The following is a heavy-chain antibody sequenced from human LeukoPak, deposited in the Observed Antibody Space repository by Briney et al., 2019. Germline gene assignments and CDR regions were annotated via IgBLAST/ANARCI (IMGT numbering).Heavy chain of an antibody. J-gene: IGHJ4*02. V-gene: IGHV3-30-3*01. CDR3: ARGYDSSGYIDY. CDR2: ISYDGSNK. CDR1: GFTFSSYA. D-gene: IGHD3-22*01. Sequence: GGSLRLSCAASGFTFSSYAMHWVRQAPGKGLEWVAVISYDGSNKYYADPVKGRFTISRDNSKNTLYLQMNSLRAEDTAVYYCARGYDSSGYIDYWGQGTLVTVSS.